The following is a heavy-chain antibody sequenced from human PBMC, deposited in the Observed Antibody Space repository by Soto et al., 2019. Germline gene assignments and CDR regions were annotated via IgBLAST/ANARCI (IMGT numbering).Heavy chain of an antibody. J-gene: IGHJ2*01. V-gene: IGHV4-31*03. CDR3: ARVSTMIAERYFDL. CDR2: IYYSGNT. CDR1: GDSISSGAYY. Sequence: QVQLQESGPGLVKPSQTLSLTCTVSGDSISSGAYYWSWIRQHPGKGLEWIGYIYYSGNTYYNPSLKSRVIISVDTSKNQFSLKLSSVTAADTAVYYCARVSTMIAERYFDLWGRGTLVTVSS. D-gene: IGHD3-22*01.